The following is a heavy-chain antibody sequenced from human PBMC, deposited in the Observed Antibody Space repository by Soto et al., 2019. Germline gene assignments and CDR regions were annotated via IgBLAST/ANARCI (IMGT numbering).Heavy chain of an antibody. J-gene: IGHJ4*02. CDR2: ITSSSTYI. Sequence: GGSLRLSCVASGFTFSAYSMSWVRQAPGQGLEWVSSITSSSTYIYYTRSVEGRFTISRDDAKNSLHLQMNSLRAEDTAVYYCARDLLEGYGHARQPNYWGQGTLVTVSS. CDR3: ARDLLEGYGHARQPNY. V-gene: IGHV3-21*06. D-gene: IGHD5-18*01. CDR1: GFTFSAYS.